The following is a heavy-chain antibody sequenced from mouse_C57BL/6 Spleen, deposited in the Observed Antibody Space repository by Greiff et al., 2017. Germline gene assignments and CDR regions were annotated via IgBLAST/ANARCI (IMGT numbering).Heavy chain of an antibody. V-gene: IGHV1-26*01. CDR3: ARHSNYGMDY. J-gene: IGHJ4*01. D-gene: IGHD2-5*01. CDR2: INPNNGGT. Sequence: EVQLQQSGPELVKPGASVKISCKASGYTFTDYYMNWVKQSHGKSLEWIGDINPNNGGTSYNQKFKGKATLTVDKSSSTAYMELRSLTSEDSAVYYCARHSNYGMDYWGQGTSVTVSS. CDR1: GYTFTDYY.